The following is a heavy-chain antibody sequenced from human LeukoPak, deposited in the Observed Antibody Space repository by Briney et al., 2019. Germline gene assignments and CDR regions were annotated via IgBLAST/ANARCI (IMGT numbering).Heavy chain of an antibody. J-gene: IGHJ6*02. Sequence: GGSLRLSCAASGFTFSSFLMGWVRQAPGKGLQWVANIKQDGSETFYVDSVKGRFTISRDNDKSSLFLQMDSLRAEDTALHYCVREWDTAGMDVWGQGTTVIVSS. CDR3: VREWDTAGMDV. V-gene: IGHV3-7*01. CDR1: GFTFSSFL. D-gene: IGHD5-18*01. CDR2: IKQDGSET.